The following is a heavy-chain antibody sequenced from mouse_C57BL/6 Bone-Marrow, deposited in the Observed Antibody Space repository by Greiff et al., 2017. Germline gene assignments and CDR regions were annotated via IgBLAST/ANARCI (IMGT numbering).Heavy chain of an antibody. J-gene: IGHJ2*01. CDR2: IDPSASYT. CDR3: GREDGGDGYYYFDY. D-gene: IGHD2-3*01. V-gene: IGHV1-50*01. CDR1: GYTFTSYW. Sequence: QVQLQQPGAELVKPGASVKLSCKASGYTFTSYWMQWVKQRPGQGLEWIGEIDPSASYTNYNQKFKGKATLTVDTSSSTAYMQLSSRTSEDSAVYYCGREDGGDGYYYFDYWGQGTTLTVSS.